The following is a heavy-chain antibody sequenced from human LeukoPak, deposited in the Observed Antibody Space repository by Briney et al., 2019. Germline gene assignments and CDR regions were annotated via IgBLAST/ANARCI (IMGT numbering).Heavy chain of an antibody. D-gene: IGHD5-12*01. CDR2: IYPGDSDT. CDR3: ARHVRSGYDGNYYYYYYMDV. Sequence: GESLKISCKGSGYSFTSYWIGWVRQMPGKGLEWMGIIYPGDSDTRYSPPFQGQVTISADKSISTAYLQWSSLKASDTAMYYCARHVRSGYDGNYYYYYYMDVWGKGTTVTVSS. V-gene: IGHV5-51*01. J-gene: IGHJ6*03. CDR1: GYSFTSYW.